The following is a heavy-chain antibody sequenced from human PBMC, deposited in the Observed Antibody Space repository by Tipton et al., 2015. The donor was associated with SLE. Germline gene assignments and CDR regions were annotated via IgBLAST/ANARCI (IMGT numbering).Heavy chain of an antibody. CDR1: GGSISSYY. Sequence: TLSLTCTVSGGSISSYYWSWIRQTPGKGLEWIGYIYYSGSTYYNPSLKSRVTISVDTSKNQFSLKLSSVTAADTAVYYCARDTGAAAGSDAFDIWGQGTMVTVSS. CDR3: ARDTGAAAGSDAFDI. CDR2: IYYSGST. V-gene: IGHV4-59*12. J-gene: IGHJ3*02. D-gene: IGHD6-13*01.